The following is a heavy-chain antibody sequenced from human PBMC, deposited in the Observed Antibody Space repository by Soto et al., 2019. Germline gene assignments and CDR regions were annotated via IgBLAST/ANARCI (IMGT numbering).Heavy chain of an antibody. CDR3: AKDNFRPKLDYSFAYYYGMDV. CDR1: GFTFDDYA. D-gene: IGHD4-4*01. J-gene: IGHJ6*02. Sequence: SLRLSCAASGFTFDDYAMHWVRQAPGKGLEWVSGISWNSGSIGYADSVKGRFTISRDNAKNSLYPQMNSLRAEDTALYYCAKDNFRPKLDYSFAYYYGMDVWGQGTTVTVSS. V-gene: IGHV3-9*01. CDR2: ISWNSGSI.